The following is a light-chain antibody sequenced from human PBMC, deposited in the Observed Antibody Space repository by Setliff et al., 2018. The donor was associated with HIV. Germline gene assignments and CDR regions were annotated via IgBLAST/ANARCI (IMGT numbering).Light chain of an antibody. Sequence: QSALTQPASVSGSPGQSITISCTGSSSDIGAYKYVSWYQHHPGKAPKLIIYEVNDQPSGISNRFSGSKSGNTASLTISTLQAEDDAIYYCASYATGSSVLFGGGTK. CDR3: ASYATGSSVL. CDR2: EVN. V-gene: IGLV2-14*01. CDR1: SSDIGAYKY. J-gene: IGLJ2*01.